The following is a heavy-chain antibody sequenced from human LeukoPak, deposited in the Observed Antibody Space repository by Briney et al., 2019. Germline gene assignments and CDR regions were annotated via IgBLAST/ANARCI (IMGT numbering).Heavy chain of an antibody. Sequence: GGSLRLSCAASGFTFSSYAMHWVRQAPGKGLEWVAVISYDGSNKYYADSVKGRFTISRDNSKNTLYLQMNSLRAEDTAVYYCARVKLLWFGEYTGSFDYWGQGTLVTVSS. J-gene: IGHJ4*02. D-gene: IGHD3-10*01. CDR3: ARVKLLWFGEYTGSFDY. V-gene: IGHV3-30-3*01. CDR1: GFTFSSYA. CDR2: ISYDGSNK.